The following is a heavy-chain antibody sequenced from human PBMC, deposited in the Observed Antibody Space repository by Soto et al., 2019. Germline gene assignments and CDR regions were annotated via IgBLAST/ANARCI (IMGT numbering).Heavy chain of an antibody. V-gene: IGHV1-18*01. CDR1: GYTFSNYG. J-gene: IGHJ4*02. CDR3: ARGASTVHFDH. CDR2: INGYNANT. Sequence: QVHLVQSGLEVKKPGASVKVSCKTSGYTFSNYGIAWVRQAPGQGLEWMGWINGYNANTNYAQKFQGRVTMTIDTSATTAYLELRSLGSDDTAVFYCARGASTVHFDHWGQGTLVTVS. D-gene: IGHD4-4*01.